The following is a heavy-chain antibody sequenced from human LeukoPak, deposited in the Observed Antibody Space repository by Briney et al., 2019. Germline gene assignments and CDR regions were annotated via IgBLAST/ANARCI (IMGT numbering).Heavy chain of an antibody. D-gene: IGHD3-9*01. CDR3: ARDASPRYFYGLGV. J-gene: IGHJ6*02. CDR1: GYTFITYG. Sequence: ASVKVSCKASGYTFITYGISWVRQAPGQGLEWMGWISPYNGDTNYAQKLKGRVTLTTDTSTSTAYMELRSLRSDDTAVFYCARDASPRYFYGLGVWGQGTTVTVSS. CDR2: ISPYNGDT. V-gene: IGHV1-18*01.